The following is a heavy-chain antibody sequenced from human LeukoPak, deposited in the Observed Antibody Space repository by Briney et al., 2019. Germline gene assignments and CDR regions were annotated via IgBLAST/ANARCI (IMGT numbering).Heavy chain of an antibody. CDR3: ARGRGYYYGSGYDV. V-gene: IGHV1-8*01. CDR2: MNPNSGNT. CDR1: GYIFTSYD. J-gene: IGHJ6*04. D-gene: IGHD3-10*01. Sequence: ASVKVSCKASGYIFTSYDINWVRQATGQGLEWMGRMNPNSGNTGYAQKFQGRVTMTRNTSISTAYMELSSLRSEDTAVYYCARGRGYYYGSGYDVWGKGTTVTISS.